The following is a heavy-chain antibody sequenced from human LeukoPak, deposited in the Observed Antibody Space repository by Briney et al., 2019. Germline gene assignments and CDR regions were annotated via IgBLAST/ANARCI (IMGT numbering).Heavy chain of an antibody. D-gene: IGHD7-27*01. CDR2: ISYDGSNK. CDR1: GFTFSSYA. J-gene: IGHJ3*02. V-gene: IGHV3-30-3*01. CDR3: AKDPLGIGPAFDI. Sequence: PGGSLRLSCAASGFTFSSYAMHWVRQAPGKGLEWVAVISYDGSNKYYADSVKGRFTISRDNSKNTLYLQMSSLRAEDTAVYYCAKDPLGIGPAFDIWGQGTMVTVSS.